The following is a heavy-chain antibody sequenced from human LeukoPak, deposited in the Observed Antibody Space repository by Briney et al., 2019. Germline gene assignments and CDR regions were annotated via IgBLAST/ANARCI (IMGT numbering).Heavy chain of an antibody. CDR1: GYTFTGYY. CDR3: AREAVVPAATSFDY. CDR2: INPNSGGT. Sequence: ASVKVSCKASGYTFTGYYMHWVRRAPGQGLEWMGWINPNSGGTNYAQKFQGRVTMTRDTSISTAYMELSRLRSDDTAVYYCAREAVVPAATSFDYWGQGTLVTVSS. V-gene: IGHV1-2*02. D-gene: IGHD2-2*01. J-gene: IGHJ4*02.